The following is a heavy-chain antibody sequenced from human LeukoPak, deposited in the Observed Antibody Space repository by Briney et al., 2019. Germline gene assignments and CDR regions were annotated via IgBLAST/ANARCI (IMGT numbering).Heavy chain of an antibody. CDR3: AKVPTTYCSSTSCYADY. V-gene: IGHV3-53*01. J-gene: IGHJ4*02. Sequence: GGSLRLSCAASGFTVSSNYMSWVRQAPGKGLEWVSVIYSGGSTYYADSVKGRFTISRDNSKNTLYLQMNSLRAEDTAVYYCAKVPTTYCSSTSCYADYWGQGTLVTVSS. CDR2: IYSGGST. CDR1: GFTVSSNY. D-gene: IGHD2-2*01.